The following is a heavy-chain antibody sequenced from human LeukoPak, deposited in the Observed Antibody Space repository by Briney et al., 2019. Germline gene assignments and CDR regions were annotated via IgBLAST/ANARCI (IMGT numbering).Heavy chain of an antibody. Sequence: GGSLRLSCAASGFTFSNYNMNWVRQAPGKGLEWVSSISTGGSNIFYADSVKGRLTISRDNAKNSLYLLMNNLSVEDTAVYYCARGGYCSSTSCYLDWFDPWGQGTLVTVSS. D-gene: IGHD2-2*01. V-gene: IGHV3-21*04. J-gene: IGHJ5*02. CDR3: ARGGYCSSTSCYLDWFDP. CDR2: ISTGGSNI. CDR1: GFTFSNYN.